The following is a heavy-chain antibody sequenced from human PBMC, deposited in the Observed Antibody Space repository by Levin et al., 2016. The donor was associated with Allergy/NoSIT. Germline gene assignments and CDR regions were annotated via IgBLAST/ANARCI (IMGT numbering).Heavy chain of an antibody. D-gene: IGHD3-10*01. CDR1: GASVISADNY. CDR3: ARTKLLWFGESTFAFYGMDL. Sequence: SETLSLTCSVSGASVISADNYWSWVRHRPGKGLEWIGCIHHDRTDYYNPSLESRASLSVDTSKNEVFLRLYSVTVADTATYYCARTKLLWFGESTFAFYGMDLWGQGTTVTVSS. V-gene: IGHV4-31*02. J-gene: IGHJ6*02. CDR2: IHHDRTD.